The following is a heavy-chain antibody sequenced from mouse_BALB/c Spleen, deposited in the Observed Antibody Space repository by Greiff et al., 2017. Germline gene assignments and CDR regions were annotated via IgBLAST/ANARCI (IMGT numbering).Heavy chain of an antibody. J-gene: IGHJ1*01. CDR3: ATSFIWYFDV. D-gene: IGHD1-2*01. CDR2: IYPGDGDT. Sequence: QVQLKQSGAELARPGASVKLSCKASGYTFTSYWMQWVKQRPGQGLEWIGAIYPGDGDTRYTQKFKGKATLTADKSSSTAYMQLSSLASEDSAVYYCATSFIWYFDVWGAGTTVTVSS. V-gene: IGHV1-87*01. CDR1: GYTFTSYW.